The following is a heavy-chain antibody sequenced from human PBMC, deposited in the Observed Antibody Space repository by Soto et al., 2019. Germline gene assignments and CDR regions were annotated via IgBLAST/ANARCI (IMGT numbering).Heavy chain of an antibody. CDR3: AKEWTYYDFWSGDYPYVDY. V-gene: IGHV3-30*18. CDR2: ISYDGSKK. D-gene: IGHD3-3*01. Sequence: QVQLVESGGGVVQPGRSLRLSCAASGFTFSSYGMHWVRQAPGKGLEWVAVISYDGSKKYYAESVKGRFPISRDNSKNMLYLQMNSLRAEDTAVYYCAKEWTYYDFWSGDYPYVDYWGQGTLVTVSS. CDR1: GFTFSSYG. J-gene: IGHJ4*02.